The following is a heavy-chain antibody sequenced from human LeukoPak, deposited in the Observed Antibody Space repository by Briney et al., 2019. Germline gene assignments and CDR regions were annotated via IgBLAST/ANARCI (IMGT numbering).Heavy chain of an antibody. J-gene: IGHJ4*02. CDR1: GFTFSSYS. CDR2: ISSSSSYI. D-gene: IGHD3-22*01. V-gene: IGHV3-21*01. Sequence: KPGGSLRLSCAASGFTFSSYSMNWVRQAPGKGLEWVSSISSSSSYIYYADSVKGRFTISRDNAKNSLYLQMNSLRAGDTAVYYCARGDPYYYDSSGYRSWDYWGQGTLVTVSS. CDR3: ARGDPYYYDSSGYRSWDY.